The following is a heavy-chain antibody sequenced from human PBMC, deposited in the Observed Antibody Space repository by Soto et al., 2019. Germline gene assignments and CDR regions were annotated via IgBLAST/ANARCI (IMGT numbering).Heavy chain of an antibody. Sequence: PSETLSLTCTVSGGSISSYYWSWIRQPPGKGLEWIGYIYYSGSTNYNPSLKSRVTISVDTSKNQFSLKLSSVTAADTAVYYCAREGYYGSGRTLFDPWGQGTLVTVS. D-gene: IGHD3-10*01. CDR1: GGSISSYY. CDR2: IYYSGST. CDR3: AREGYYGSGRTLFDP. V-gene: IGHV4-59*01. J-gene: IGHJ5*02.